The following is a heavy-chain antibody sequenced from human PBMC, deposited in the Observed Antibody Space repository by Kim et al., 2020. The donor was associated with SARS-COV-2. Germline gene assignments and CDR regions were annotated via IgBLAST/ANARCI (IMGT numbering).Heavy chain of an antibody. J-gene: IGHJ4*02. D-gene: IGHD1-26*01. CDR3: ARDPHPGELLTY. Sequence: SVKVSCKASGGTFSSYAISWVRQAPGQGLEWMGGIIPIFGTANYAQKFQGRVTITADESTSTAYMELSSLRSEDTAVYYCARDPHPGELLTYWGQGTLVTVSS. CDR1: GGTFSSYA. CDR2: IIPIFGTA. V-gene: IGHV1-69*13.